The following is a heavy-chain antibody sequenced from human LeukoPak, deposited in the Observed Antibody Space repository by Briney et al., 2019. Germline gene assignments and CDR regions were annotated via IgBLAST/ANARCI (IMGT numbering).Heavy chain of an antibody. J-gene: IGHJ4*02. CDR3: AKGSGYGSGWYYFDY. CDR1: GFTFSNYA. D-gene: IGHD6-19*01. CDR2: ISGSGGPT. V-gene: IGHV3-23*01. Sequence: GGSLRLSCAASGFTFSNYAMNWVRQAPGKGLEWASAISGSGGPTDYTDSVKGRFTISRDNSNNTLYLQMNSLRAEDTAVYYCAKGSGYGSGWYYFDYWGRGTLVTVSS.